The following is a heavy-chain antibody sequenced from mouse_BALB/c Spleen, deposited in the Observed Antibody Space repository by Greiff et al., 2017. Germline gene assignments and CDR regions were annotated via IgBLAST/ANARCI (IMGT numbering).Heavy chain of an antibody. CDR1: GNTFTSYY. V-gene: IGHV1S56*01. D-gene: IGHD2-1*01. CDR2: IYPGNVNT. CDR3: ARRAGHGNYGAMDY. Sequence: QVQLQQSGPELVKPGASVRISCKASGNTFTSYYIHWVTQRPGQGLEWIGWIYPGNVNTKYNEKFKGKATLTADKSSSTAYMQLSSLTSEDSAVYFCARRAGHGNYGAMDYWGQGTSVTVSS. J-gene: IGHJ4*01.